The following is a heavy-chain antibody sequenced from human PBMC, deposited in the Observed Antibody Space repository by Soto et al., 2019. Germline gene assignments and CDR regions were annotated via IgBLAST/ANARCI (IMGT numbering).Heavy chain of an antibody. CDR2: IKSKIDGGTT. CDR1: GFTFSDAG. D-gene: IGHD3-9*01. Sequence: GGSLGLSCAASGFTFSDAGINWIRQAPGKGLEWVGRIKSKIDGGTTDFAAPVKGRFAISRDDSRDMVYMEMYSLKTDDTAVYYCTTDSLFTGQLVRMDNWGHGTLVTVSS. CDR3: TTDSLFTGQLVRMDN. J-gene: IGHJ4*01. V-gene: IGHV3-15*07.